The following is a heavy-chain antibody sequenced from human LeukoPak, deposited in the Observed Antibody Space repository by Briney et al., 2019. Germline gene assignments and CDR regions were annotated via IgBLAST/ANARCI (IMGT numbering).Heavy chain of an antibody. D-gene: IGHD3-22*01. CDR1: GFTFSSYA. V-gene: IGHV3-23*01. J-gene: IGHJ4*02. CDR2: ISGSGGST. Sequence: GSLRLSCAASGFTFSSYAMSWVRQAPGKGLEWVSAISGSGGSTYYADSVKGRFTISRDNSKNTLYLQMNSLRAEDTALYYCAKDRSTSITMIVVVMLDYWGRGTLVTVSS. CDR3: AKDRSTSITMIVVVMLDY.